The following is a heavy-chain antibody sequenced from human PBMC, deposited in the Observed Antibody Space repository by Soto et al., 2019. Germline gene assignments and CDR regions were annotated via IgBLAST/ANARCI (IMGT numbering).Heavy chain of an antibody. D-gene: IGHD2-2*01. CDR2: ISAYNGNT. V-gene: IGHV1-18*01. J-gene: IGHJ4*02. Sequence: QVQLVQSGAEVKKPGASVKVSCKASGYTFTSYGISWVRQAPGQGLEWMGWISAYNGNTNYAQKLQGRVTMTTDTSSSIAYMELRSLRSDDTAVYYCAIDRAAYIVVVPAALDYWGQGTLVTVSS. CDR1: GYTFTSYG. CDR3: AIDRAAYIVVVPAALDY.